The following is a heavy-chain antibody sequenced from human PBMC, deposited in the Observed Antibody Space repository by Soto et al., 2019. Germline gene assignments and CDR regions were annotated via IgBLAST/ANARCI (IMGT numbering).Heavy chain of an antibody. Sequence: PGGSLRLSCAASGFTFSSYWMSWVRQAPGKGLEWVANIKQDGSEKHYVDSVKGRFTISRDNAKNSLYLQMNSLRVEDTAVYYCARDRYSYYDFWSGSLPYYYYGMDVWGQGTTVTVSS. D-gene: IGHD3-3*01. CDR2: IKQDGSEK. CDR1: GFTFSSYW. J-gene: IGHJ6*02. CDR3: ARDRYSYYDFWSGSLPYYYYGMDV. V-gene: IGHV3-7*01.